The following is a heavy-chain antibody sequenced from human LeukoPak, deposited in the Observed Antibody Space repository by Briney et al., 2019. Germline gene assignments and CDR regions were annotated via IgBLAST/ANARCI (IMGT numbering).Heavy chain of an antibody. J-gene: IGHJ4*02. CDR3: ARGEVGATSYFDY. Sequence: GGSLRLSCAASGFTFSSYAMHWVRQAPGKGLEWVAVISYDGSNKYYADSVKGRFTISRDNSKNTLYLQMNSLRAEDTAVYYCARGEVGATSYFDYWDQGTLVTVSS. D-gene: IGHD1-26*01. V-gene: IGHV3-30-3*01. CDR2: ISYDGSNK. CDR1: GFTFSSYA.